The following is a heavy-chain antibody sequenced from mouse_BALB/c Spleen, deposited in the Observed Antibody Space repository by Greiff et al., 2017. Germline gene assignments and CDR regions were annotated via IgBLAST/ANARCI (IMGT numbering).Heavy chain of an antibody. D-gene: IGHD2-4*01. V-gene: IGHV1-14*01. CDR3: ARGRSTMITWFAY. CDR1: GYTFTSYV. Sequence: VQLQQSGPELVKPGASVKMSCKASGYTFTSYVMHWVKQKPGQGLEWIGYINPYNDGTKYNEKFKGKATLTSDKSSSTAYMELSSLTSEDSAVYYCARGRSTMITWFAYWGQGTLVTVSA. CDR2: INPYNDGT. J-gene: IGHJ3*01.